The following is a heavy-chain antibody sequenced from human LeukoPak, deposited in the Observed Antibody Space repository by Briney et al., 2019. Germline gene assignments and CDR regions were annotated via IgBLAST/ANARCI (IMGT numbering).Heavy chain of an antibody. J-gene: IGHJ4*02. CDR2: ISAYNGNT. CDR3: ARDQGYCSSTSCHPSDY. V-gene: IGHV1-18*01. Sequence: WASVKVSCKASGYTFTSYGISWVRQAPGQGLEWMGWISAYNGNTNYAQKLQGRVTMTTDTSTSTAYMELRSLRSDDTAVYYCARDQGYCSSTSCHPSDYWGQGTLVTVSS. CDR1: GYTFTSYG. D-gene: IGHD2-2*01.